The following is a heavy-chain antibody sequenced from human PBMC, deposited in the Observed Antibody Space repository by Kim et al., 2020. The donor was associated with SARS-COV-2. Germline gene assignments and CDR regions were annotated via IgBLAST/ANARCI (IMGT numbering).Heavy chain of an antibody. V-gene: IGHV3-30-3*01. CDR3: ARGKTWIQLWLSDYYYGMDV. CDR1: GFTFSSYA. Sequence: GGSLRLSCAASGFTFSSYAMHWVRQAPGKGLEWVAVISYDGSNKYYADSVKGRFTISRDNSKNTLYLQMNSLRAEDTAVYYCARGKTWIQLWLSDYYYGMDVWGQGTTVTVSS. J-gene: IGHJ6*02. CDR2: ISYDGSNK. D-gene: IGHD5-18*01.